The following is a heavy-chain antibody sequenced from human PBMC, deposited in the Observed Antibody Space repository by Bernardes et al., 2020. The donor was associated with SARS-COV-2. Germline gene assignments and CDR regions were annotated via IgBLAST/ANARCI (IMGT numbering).Heavy chain of an antibody. D-gene: IGHD6-19*01. CDR2: INHSEST. V-gene: IGHV4-34*01. CDR3: ATNQIAVAGLDY. Sequence: SETLSLTCAVYGGSFSGYYWSWIRQPPGKGLEWIGEINHSESTNYNPSLKSRVTISVDTSKNQFSLKLSSVTAADTAVYYCATNQIAVAGLDYWGQGTLVTVSS. CDR1: GGSFSGYY. J-gene: IGHJ4*02.